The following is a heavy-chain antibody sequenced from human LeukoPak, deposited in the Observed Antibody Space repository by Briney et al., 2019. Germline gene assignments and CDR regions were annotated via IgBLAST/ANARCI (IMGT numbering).Heavy chain of an antibody. D-gene: IGHD2/OR15-2a*01. CDR3: AKDLYLRPYFDY. CDR2: ISGSGGST. Sequence: PGGSLRPSCAASGFTFSSYAMSWVRQAPGKGLEWVSAISGSGGSTYYADSVKGRFTISRDNSKNTLYLQMNSLRAEDTAVYYCAKDLYLRPYFDYWGQGTLVTVSS. CDR1: GFTFSSYA. J-gene: IGHJ4*02. V-gene: IGHV3-23*01.